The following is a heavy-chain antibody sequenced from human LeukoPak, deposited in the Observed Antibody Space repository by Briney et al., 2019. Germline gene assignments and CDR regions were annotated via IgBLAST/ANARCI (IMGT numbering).Heavy chain of an antibody. CDR1: GFNFSIYG. CDR3: VKDQGECPGSRCYLRFLEY. D-gene: IGHD3-3*01. V-gene: IGHV3-30*02. J-gene: IGHJ4*02. CDR2: VRYDQSAT. Sequence: PGGSLRLSCAASGFNFSIYGMHWVRQAPGKGREWVRFVRYDQSATVYADSVQGRFAISRDNSKNTVYLQMNSLRVEDTALYFCVKDQGECPGSRCYLRFLEYWGQGTLVIVSS.